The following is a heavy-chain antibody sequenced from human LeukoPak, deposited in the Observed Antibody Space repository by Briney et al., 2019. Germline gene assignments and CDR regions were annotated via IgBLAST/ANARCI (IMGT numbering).Heavy chain of an antibody. Sequence: PSETLSLTCTVSGAFISSTIYYWGWIRQPPGRGLEWIGSIYYSGRTYYNPSLKRRVTMSVDTSNNQFSLKLSSVTAADTAVYYCARDHAYSNGLLSYFDHWGQGILVTVSS. CDR2: IYYSGRT. CDR1: GAFISSTIYY. CDR3: ARDHAYSNGLLSYFDH. J-gene: IGHJ4*02. V-gene: IGHV4-39*07. D-gene: IGHD3-22*01.